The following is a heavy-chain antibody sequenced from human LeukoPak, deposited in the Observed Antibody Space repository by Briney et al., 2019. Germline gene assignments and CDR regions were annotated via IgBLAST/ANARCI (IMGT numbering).Heavy chain of an antibody. Sequence: SVKVSCKASGGTFSSYAISWVRQAPGQWVEWMGGIIPIFGTANYAQKFQGRVTITADESTSTAYMELSSLRSEDTAVYYCARERVEMATERSFDYWGQGTLVTVSS. CDR1: GGTFSSYA. CDR3: ARERVEMATERSFDY. J-gene: IGHJ4*02. CDR2: IIPIFGTA. V-gene: IGHV1-69*13. D-gene: IGHD5-24*01.